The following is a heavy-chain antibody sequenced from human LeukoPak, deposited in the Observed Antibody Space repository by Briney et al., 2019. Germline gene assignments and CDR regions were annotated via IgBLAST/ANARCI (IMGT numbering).Heavy chain of an antibody. V-gene: IGHV5-51*01. J-gene: IGHJ5*02. Sequence: GESLKISCKGSGYSFTSYWIGWVRQMPGKGLEWMGIIYPGDSDTRYSPSFQGQVTISADKSISTAYLQWSSLKASDTAMYYCASRLGCSSTSCHNWFDPWGQGTLVTVSS. CDR1: GYSFTSYW. CDR3: ASRLGCSSTSCHNWFDP. CDR2: IYPGDSDT. D-gene: IGHD2-2*01.